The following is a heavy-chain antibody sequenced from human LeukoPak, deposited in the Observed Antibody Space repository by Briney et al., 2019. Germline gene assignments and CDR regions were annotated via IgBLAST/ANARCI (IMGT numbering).Heavy chain of an antibody. Sequence: PRASVKVSCTASGYTFTGYYMHWVRQAPGQGLEWMGWINPNSGGTNYAQKFQGRVTMTRDTSISTAYMELSRLRSDDTAVYYCARASYYYDSSGYQGYWGQGTLVTVSS. V-gene: IGHV1-2*02. J-gene: IGHJ4*02. CDR3: ARASYYYDSSGYQGY. CDR2: INPNSGGT. D-gene: IGHD3-22*01. CDR1: GYTFTGYY.